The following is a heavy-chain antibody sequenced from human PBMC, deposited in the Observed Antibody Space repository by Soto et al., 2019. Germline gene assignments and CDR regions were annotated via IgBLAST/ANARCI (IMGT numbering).Heavy chain of an antibody. CDR1: GLSFSAAW. CDR3: AQQGDFCDAILS. D-gene: IGHD3-3*01. J-gene: IGHJ5*02. Sequence: EVQLVESGGGLVKPGESLRLSCAVSGLSFSAAWMKWVRQAPGKGLEWVGRIKSKGGGEPTDYAAPVKGRFTISRADSKDTLYLQMTSLKTEDTAVYYCAQQGDFCDAILSWGQGALVTVSS. CDR2: IKSKGGGEPT. V-gene: IGHV3-15*07.